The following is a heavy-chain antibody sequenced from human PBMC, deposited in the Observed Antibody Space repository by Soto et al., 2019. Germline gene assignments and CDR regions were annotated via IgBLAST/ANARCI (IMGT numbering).Heavy chain of an antibody. D-gene: IGHD6-13*01. CDR1: DDSISNNNYF. Sequence: LSLTCTVSDDSISNNNYFWGWIRQPPGKALEWIGSIYYSGTTSYNPSLKSRLTISIDTSENQFSLRLTSVTAADTAVYYCASLYSNNWFFDFWGQGALVTVSS. CDR2: IYYSGTT. V-gene: IGHV4-39*01. J-gene: IGHJ4*02. CDR3: ASLYSNNWFFDF.